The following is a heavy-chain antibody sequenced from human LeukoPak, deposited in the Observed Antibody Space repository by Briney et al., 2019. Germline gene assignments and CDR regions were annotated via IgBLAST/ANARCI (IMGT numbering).Heavy chain of an antibody. D-gene: IGHD3-10*01. CDR1: GFTFSSYE. Sequence: GGSLRLSCAASGFTFSSYEMNWVRQAPGKGLEWVSYISSSGSTIYYADSVKGRFTISRDNAKNSLYLQMNSLRAEDTAVYYCARERTQYVRGVIHSYFDYWGQGTLVTVSS. CDR2: ISSSGSTI. CDR3: ARERTQYVRGVIHSYFDY. J-gene: IGHJ4*02. V-gene: IGHV3-48*03.